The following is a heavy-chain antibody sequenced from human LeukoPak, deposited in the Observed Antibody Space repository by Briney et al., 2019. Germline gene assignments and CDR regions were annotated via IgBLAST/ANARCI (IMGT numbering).Heavy chain of an antibody. D-gene: IGHD6-13*01. J-gene: IGHJ4*02. V-gene: IGHV1-18*01. CDR3: ARDLDNIAAAFVNY. Sequence: GASVKVSCKASGYTFTSYGISWVRQAPGQGLEWMGWISAYNGNTNYAQKLQGRVTMTTDTSTSTAYMELRSLRSDDTAVYYCARDLDNIAAAFVNYWGQGTLVTVSS. CDR1: GYTFTSYG. CDR2: ISAYNGNT.